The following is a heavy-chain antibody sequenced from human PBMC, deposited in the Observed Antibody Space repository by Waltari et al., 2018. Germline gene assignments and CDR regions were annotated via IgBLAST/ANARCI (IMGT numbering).Heavy chain of an antibody. Sequence: QMQLVQSGTEVKKPGTSVKVSCKASGFTFTSSAMQWVRQARGQRLEWIGWIVVGSGNTNYAQKFQERVTITRDMSTSTAYMELSSLRSEDTAVYYCAADLYSSSWYFAFDIWGQGTMVTVSS. CDR3: AADLYSSSWYFAFDI. CDR2: IVVGSGNT. CDR1: GFTFTSSA. D-gene: IGHD6-13*01. V-gene: IGHV1-58*02. J-gene: IGHJ3*02.